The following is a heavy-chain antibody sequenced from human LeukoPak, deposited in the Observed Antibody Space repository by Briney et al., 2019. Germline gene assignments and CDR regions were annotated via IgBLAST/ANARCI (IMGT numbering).Heavy chain of an antibody. D-gene: IGHD3-10*01. CDR3: ARAVGSTDYYGVDV. J-gene: IGHJ6*02. Sequence: ASVKVSCKASGYTFTDHGITWVRQARGQGFEWMGWMSVSNGYTKYAEGFQGRVTMTTDTSTRTAHMEMRGLRSDDTAVYYCARAVGSTDYYGVDVWGQGTTVTVSS. CDR2: MSVSNGYT. CDR1: GYTFTDHG. V-gene: IGHV1-18*01.